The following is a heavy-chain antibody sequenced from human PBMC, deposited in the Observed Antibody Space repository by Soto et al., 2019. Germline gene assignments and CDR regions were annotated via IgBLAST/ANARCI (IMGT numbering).Heavy chain of an antibody. J-gene: IGHJ5*02. CDR2: IIPVFGRV. CDR1: GGSFNTYA. Sequence: QVQLVQSGAEVKKPGSSVKVSCKASGGSFNTYAIRWVRQAPGQGLEWGGGIIPVFGRVTYAQRFQGRVTISADASTRTAYMELSRLIPDDTAMYYCDYRSLGYCITTSCPPDSWGQGTLVNGSS. V-gene: IGHV1-69*12. CDR3: DYRSLGYCITTSCPPDS. D-gene: IGHD2-2*01.